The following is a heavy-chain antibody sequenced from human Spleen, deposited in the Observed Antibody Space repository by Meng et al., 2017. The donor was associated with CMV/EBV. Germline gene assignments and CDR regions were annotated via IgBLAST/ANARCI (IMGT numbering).Heavy chain of an antibody. CDR1: GLTFSAYW. J-gene: IGHJ6*02. Sequence: GESLKISCAASGLTFSAYWMSWVRQAPGKGLEWVAVIKQDGSEKYYVDSVKGRFTISRDNAKNSLYLQMNSLRPEDTAIYYCASSVIGPTIPLYYYYAMDVWGQGTTVTVSS. D-gene: IGHD1-26*01. CDR2: IKQDGSEK. CDR3: ASSVIGPTIPLYYYYAMDV. V-gene: IGHV3-7*01.